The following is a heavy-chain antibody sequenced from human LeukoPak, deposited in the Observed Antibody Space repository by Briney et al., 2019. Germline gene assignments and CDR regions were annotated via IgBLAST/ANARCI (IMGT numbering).Heavy chain of an antibody. CDR3: ARDRYYYGMDV. Sequence: SSETLSLTCTVSGGSISSGGYYWSWIRQHPGKGLGWVGYIYYSGSTYYNPSLKSRVTISVDTSKNQFSLKLSSVTAADTAVYYCARDRYYYGMDVWGQGTMVTVSS. V-gene: IGHV4-31*03. CDR2: IYYSGST. J-gene: IGHJ6*02. CDR1: GGSISSGGYY.